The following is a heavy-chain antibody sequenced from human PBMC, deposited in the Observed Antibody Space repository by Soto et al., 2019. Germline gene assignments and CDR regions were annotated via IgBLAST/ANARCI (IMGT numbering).Heavy chain of an antibody. Sequence: QVQLVQSGAEVKKPGASVKVSCKASDYPFTSYGISWVRQAPGQGLEWMGWICDYNGNTNYAQKLQGRGTMTTDTSTSTAYKELRSLRSDDTAVYYCARGARWNGFNRRIDYWGQGTLVTVSA. CDR1: DYPFTSYG. CDR2: ICDYNGNT. D-gene: IGHD1-1*01. J-gene: IGHJ4*02. CDR3: ARGARWNGFNRRIDY. V-gene: IGHV1-18*01.